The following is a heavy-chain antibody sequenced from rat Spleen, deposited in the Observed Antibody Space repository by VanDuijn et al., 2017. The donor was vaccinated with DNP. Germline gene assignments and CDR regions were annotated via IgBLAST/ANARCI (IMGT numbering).Heavy chain of an antibody. J-gene: IGHJ2*01. CDR1: GFTFSDYY. CDR3: ARGNYPGINTFDY. CDR2: MSPTTRSS. V-gene: IGHV5-22*01. D-gene: IGHD1-4*01. Sequence: EVQLVETGGGLVQPGRSLKLSCAASGFTFSDYYMAWVRQAPTKGLEWVACMSPTTRSSYYRDSVRGRFTLSRDNAKSTLYLQMNSLRSEDTAIYYCARGNYPGINTFDYWGQGVTVTVSS.